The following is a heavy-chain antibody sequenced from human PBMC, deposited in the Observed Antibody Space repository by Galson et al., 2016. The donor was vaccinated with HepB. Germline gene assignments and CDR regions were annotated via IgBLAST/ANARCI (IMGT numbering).Heavy chain of an antibody. D-gene: IGHD2-21*01. CDR2: LYYDGST. Sequence: SETLSLTCTVSSGSISNTGFSWAWFRQAPGEGLQWITTLYYDGSTFKNPSLKSRVTISADTSKKEISLTLTSVTAADTAVYYCARHLNLRWGFDYWGQGSLVSVSP. J-gene: IGHJ4*02. CDR1: SGSISNTGFS. CDR3: ARHLNLRWGFDY. V-gene: IGHV4-39*01.